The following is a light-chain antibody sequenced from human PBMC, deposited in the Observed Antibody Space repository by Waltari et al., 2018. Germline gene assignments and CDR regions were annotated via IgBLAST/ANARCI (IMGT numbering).Light chain of an antibody. V-gene: IGKV1-12*01. CDR3: QQANSFPYT. CDR1: QGISRW. CDR2: AAS. J-gene: IGKJ2*01. Sequence: QMTQSPSSLSAYVGDRVTITCRASQGISRWLAWYQQKPGKAPNLLMYAASSLQSGVPSRFSGSGSGTDFTLTISSLQPEDSAIYYCQQANSFPYTFGQGTKVEIK.